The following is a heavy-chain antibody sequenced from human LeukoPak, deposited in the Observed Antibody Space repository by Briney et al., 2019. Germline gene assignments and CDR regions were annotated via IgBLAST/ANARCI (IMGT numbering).Heavy chain of an antibody. V-gene: IGHV4-31*03. J-gene: IGHJ4*02. Sequence: SETLSLTCTVSGGSISSGGDCWSWIRQHPGKGLEWIGYIHYSGITDYNPSLKSRVTISVDTSKNQFSLKLSSVTAADTAVYYCAANYYDSSGYDNWGQGTLVTVSS. CDR1: GGSISSGGDC. CDR2: IHYSGIT. D-gene: IGHD3-22*01. CDR3: AANYYDSSGYDN.